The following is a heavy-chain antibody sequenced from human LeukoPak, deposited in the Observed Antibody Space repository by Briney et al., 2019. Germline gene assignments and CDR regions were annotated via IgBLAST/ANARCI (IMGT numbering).Heavy chain of an antibody. D-gene: IGHD5-24*01. V-gene: IGHV4-39*07. J-gene: IGHJ3*02. CDR1: GGSISSYY. CDR2: VYYIGST. CDR3: AREDAEQMDNSFDI. Sequence: PSETLSLTCTVSGGSISSYYWSWIRQPPGKGPEWIGSVYYIGSTFYNPSLKSRLTISIDTSKNQFSLKLRSVTAADTAVYYCAREDAEQMDNSFDIWGQGTMVTVSS.